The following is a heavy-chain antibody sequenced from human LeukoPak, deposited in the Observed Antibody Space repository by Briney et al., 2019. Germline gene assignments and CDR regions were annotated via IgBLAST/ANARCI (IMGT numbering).Heavy chain of an antibody. D-gene: IGHD3-9*01. J-gene: IGHJ4*02. CDR3: ARGDDILTGYHSDPFDY. CDR1: GYTFTGYY. V-gene: IGHV1-2*02. Sequence: GASVKVSCKASGYTFTGYYMHWVRQAPGQGLEWMGWINPNSGGTNYAQKFQGRVTMTRDTSISTAYMELSRLRSDDTAVYYCARGDDILTGYHSDPFDYWGQGTLVTVSS. CDR2: INPNSGGT.